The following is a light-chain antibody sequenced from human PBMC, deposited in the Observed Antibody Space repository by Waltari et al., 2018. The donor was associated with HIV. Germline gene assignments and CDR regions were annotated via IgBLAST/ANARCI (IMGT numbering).Light chain of an antibody. CDR2: DNN. J-gene: IGLJ3*02. Sequence: QSVLTQPPSVSAAPGQKVTISCSVSSTFGNDFVSWYQHLPGSAPKLLIYDNNKRPSGISDRFSGSKSGTSATLDITGLQTGDEADYYCGTWDASLSVGVFGGGTKLTVL. V-gene: IGLV1-51*01. CDR3: GTWDASLSVGV. CDR1: SSTFGNDF.